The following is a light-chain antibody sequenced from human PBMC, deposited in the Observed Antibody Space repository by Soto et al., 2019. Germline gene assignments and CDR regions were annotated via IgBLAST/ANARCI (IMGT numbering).Light chain of an antibody. CDR3: QQTYSTLSIT. CDR1: ESIARH. Sequence: DLQMTQSPSSLSASVGDRVTITCRASESIARHLNWYQQKPGKAPKLLIYAASSLQNGVPSRFRGGGSGTDFTLTIRNLQPEDFATFYCQQTYSTLSITFGQGTRLEIK. V-gene: IGKV1-39*01. J-gene: IGKJ5*01. CDR2: AAS.